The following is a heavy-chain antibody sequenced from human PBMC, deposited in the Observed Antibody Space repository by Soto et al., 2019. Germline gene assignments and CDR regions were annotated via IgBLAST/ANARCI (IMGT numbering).Heavy chain of an antibody. CDR3: AKESRVVVAAALDY. D-gene: IGHD2-15*01. V-gene: IGHV3-9*01. CDR1: GFTFDGYA. J-gene: IGHJ4*02. CDR2: TSWNSGSI. Sequence: EVQLVESGGGLVQPGRSLRLSCAASGFTFDGYAMHWVRQAPGKGLEWVSGTSWNSGSICYADSVKGRFTISRDNAKTPLYLQMNSLRAEDTALYYCAKESRVVVAAALDYWGQGTLVTVSS.